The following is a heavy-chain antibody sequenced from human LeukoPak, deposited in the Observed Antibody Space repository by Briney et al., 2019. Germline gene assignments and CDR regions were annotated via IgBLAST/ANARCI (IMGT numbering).Heavy chain of an antibody. CDR1: GYTFTSYG. J-gene: IGHJ5*02. Sequence: VASVKVSCKASGYTFTSYGISWVRQAPGQGLEWMGWISAYNGNTNYAQKLQGRVTMTTDTSTSTAYMELRSLRSDDTAVYYCAREGLGLRFLEWSFSFDPWGQGTLVTVSS. CDR3: AREGLGLRFLEWSFSFDP. V-gene: IGHV1-18*01. D-gene: IGHD3-3*01. CDR2: ISAYNGNT.